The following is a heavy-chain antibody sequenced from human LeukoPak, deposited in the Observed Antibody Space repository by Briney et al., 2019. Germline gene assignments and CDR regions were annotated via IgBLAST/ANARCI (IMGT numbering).Heavy chain of an antibody. J-gene: IGHJ4*02. D-gene: IGHD6-19*01. V-gene: IGHV4-59*01. CDR1: GGSISSYY. Sequence: SETLSLTCTVSGGSISSYYWSWIRQPPGKGLKWIGYIYYSGSTNYNPSLKSRVTISVDTSKNQFSLKLSSVTAADTAVYYCARVRGYSSGWYGYYFDYWGQGTLVTVSS. CDR2: IYYSGST. CDR3: ARVRGYSSGWYGYYFDY.